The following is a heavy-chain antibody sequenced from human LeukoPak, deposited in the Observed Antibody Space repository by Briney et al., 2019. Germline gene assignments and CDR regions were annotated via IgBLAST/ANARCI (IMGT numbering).Heavy chain of an antibody. J-gene: IGHJ6*03. Sequence: GGSLRLSCAASGFTFSSYEMNWVRQAPGRGLEWVSYISSSGSTIYHADSVKGRFTISRDNAKNSLYLQMNSLRAEDTAVYYCARVAVAGVLYYYYYMDVWGKGTTVTISS. CDR1: GFTFSSYE. CDR2: ISSSGSTI. V-gene: IGHV3-48*03. CDR3: ARVAVAGVLYYYYYMDV. D-gene: IGHD6-19*01.